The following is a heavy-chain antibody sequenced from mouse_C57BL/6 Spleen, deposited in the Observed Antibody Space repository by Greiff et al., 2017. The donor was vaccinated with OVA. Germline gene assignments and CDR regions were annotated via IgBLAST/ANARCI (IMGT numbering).Heavy chain of an antibody. CDR2: IYPGSGST. CDR1: GYTFTSYW. D-gene: IGHD3-2*02. V-gene: IGHV1-55*01. Sequence: VQLQQPGAELVKPGASVKMSCKASGYTFTSYWITWVKQRPGQGLEWIGDIYPGSGSTNYNEKFKSKATLTVDTSSSTAYMQLSSLTSEDSAVYYCARKASSGYVDYAMDYWGQGTSVTVSS. CDR3: ARKASSGYVDYAMDY. J-gene: IGHJ4*01.